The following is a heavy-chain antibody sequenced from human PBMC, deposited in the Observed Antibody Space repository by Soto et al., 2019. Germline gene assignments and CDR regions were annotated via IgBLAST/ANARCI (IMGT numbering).Heavy chain of an antibody. CDR2: ISSNGGST. D-gene: IGHD3-3*01. Sequence: PGGSLRLSCAASGFTFSSYAMHWVRQAPGKGLEYVSAISSNGGSTYYANSVKGRFTISRDNSKNTLYLQMGSLRAEDMAVYYCARDRYYDFWSGYLDYWGQGTLVTVSS. CDR1: GFTFSSYA. J-gene: IGHJ4*02. V-gene: IGHV3-64*01. CDR3: ARDRYYDFWSGYLDY.